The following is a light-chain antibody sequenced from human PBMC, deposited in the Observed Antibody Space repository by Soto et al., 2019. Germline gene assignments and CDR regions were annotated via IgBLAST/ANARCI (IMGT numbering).Light chain of an antibody. CDR3: QQYNNWPFT. J-gene: IGKJ3*01. CDR2: GAS. Sequence: EIVMTQSPATLSVSTGERATLSCRASQSISSNLAWYQQKPGQAPRLLIYGASTRATGIPATFSGSGSGTDFTLTISSLQSEDFAVYYCQQYNNWPFTFGPGTKVDIK. CDR1: QSISSN. V-gene: IGKV3-15*01.